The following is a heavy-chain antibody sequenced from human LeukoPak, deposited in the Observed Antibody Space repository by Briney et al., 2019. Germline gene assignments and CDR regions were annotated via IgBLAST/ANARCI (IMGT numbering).Heavy chain of an antibody. CDR3: ARDFTNIRGGGYFDN. J-gene: IGHJ4*02. CDR1: GFTFSSYV. V-gene: IGHV3-33*08. CDR2: IWFDGGKI. Sequence: GGSLRLSCVASGFTFSSYVMHWLRQAPGKGLEWVAVIWFDGGKIYYADSVKGRFTISRDNSKNTLYLQMNSLRAEDTAVYHCARDFTNIRGGGYFDNWGQGTLVTVSS. D-gene: IGHD2/OR15-2a*01.